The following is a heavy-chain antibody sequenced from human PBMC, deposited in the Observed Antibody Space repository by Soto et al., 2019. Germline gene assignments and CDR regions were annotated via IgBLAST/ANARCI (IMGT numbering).Heavy chain of an antibody. J-gene: IGHJ4*02. CDR2: IVPIYRTA. D-gene: IGHD6-13*01. V-gene: IGHV1-69*13. CDR3: ARDSGAKLSSS. Sequence: ASVKVSCKASGGTLSSYRFNWVRQARGQGLEWLGGIVPIYRTADYAQKFRGRVTITADESTRTVYMELSSLKSQDTALYYCARDSGAKLSSSWGQGTLVTVSS. CDR1: GGTLSSYR.